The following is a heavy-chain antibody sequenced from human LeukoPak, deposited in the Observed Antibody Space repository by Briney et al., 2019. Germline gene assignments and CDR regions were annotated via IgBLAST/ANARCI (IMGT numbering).Heavy chain of an antibody. CDR2: IYHSGNS. CDR3: ACTTKGSWHDDAFDI. D-gene: IGHD6-13*01. Sequence: PSETVSLTCAVSGYFISSGYAWGWIRQPPGKGLEWIGSIYHSGNSYYNPSLKSRITISVDTSKNQFSLKLSSVTAAETAVCYCACTTKGSWHDDAFDIWGQGTMVTASS. V-gene: IGHV4-38-2*01. J-gene: IGHJ3*02. CDR1: GYFISSGYA.